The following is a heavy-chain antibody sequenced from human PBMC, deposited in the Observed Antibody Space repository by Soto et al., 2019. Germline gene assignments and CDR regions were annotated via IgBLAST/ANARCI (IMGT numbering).Heavy chain of an antibody. CDR2: LSPYSGNT. J-gene: IGHJ6*02. V-gene: IGHV1-18*01. CDR1: GYIFVNYG. Sequence: QVQLVQSGDEVRKPGSSVKVSCKASGYIFVNYGIAWVRQAPGQGLEWMGWLSPYSGNTHYASKVQGRLTMTTDISTSTAYMDLGSLTSDAAAVYYVAMMDTYVTPTQQQVLRQGTKVTLSS. CDR3: AMMDTYVTPTQQQV. D-gene: IGHD3-16*01.